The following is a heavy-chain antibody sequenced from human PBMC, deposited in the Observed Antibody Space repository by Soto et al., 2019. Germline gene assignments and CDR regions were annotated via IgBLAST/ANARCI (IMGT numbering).Heavy chain of an antibody. V-gene: IGHV3-9*01. CDR1: GFTFDDYA. J-gene: IGHJ4*02. Sequence: PGGSLRLSCAASGFTFDDYAMHWVRQAPGKGLEWVSGISWNSGSIGYADSVKGRFTISRDNAKNSLYLQMNSLRAEDTALYYYAKDRHYDILTGPFDYWGQGTLVTVSS. D-gene: IGHD3-9*01. CDR3: AKDRHYDILTGPFDY. CDR2: ISWNSGSI.